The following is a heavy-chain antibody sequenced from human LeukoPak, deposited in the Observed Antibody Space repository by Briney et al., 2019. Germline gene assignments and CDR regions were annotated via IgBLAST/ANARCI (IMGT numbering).Heavy chain of an antibody. D-gene: IGHD3-10*01. V-gene: IGHV3-23*01. CDR3: AKDAFGSGSYFRFDP. CDR2: ISGSGGST. CDR1: GFTFSSYG. J-gene: IGHJ5*02. Sequence: GGSLRLSCAASGFTFSSYGMSWVRQAPGKGLEWVSAISGSGGSTYYADSVKGRFTISRGNSKNTLYLQMNSLRAEDTAVYYCAKDAFGSGSYFRFDPWAREPWSPSPQ.